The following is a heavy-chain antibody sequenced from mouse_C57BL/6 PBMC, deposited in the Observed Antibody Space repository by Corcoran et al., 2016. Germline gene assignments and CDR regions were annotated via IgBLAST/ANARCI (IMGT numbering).Heavy chain of an antibody. D-gene: IGHD2-4*01. CDR3: ARFYYDNYCDY. CDR1: GYTFSDYY. CDR2: ITPNNGGT. J-gene: IGHJ2*01. V-gene: IGHV1-26*01. Sequence: EVQLQQSGPALVKLGASLKISCMASGYTFSDYYLNWVKQSHGKSFEWIGDITPNNGGTSYNQKFKGKATLTVDKSSSTAYMELRSLTSEDSAVYYCARFYYDNYCDYWGQGTTLTVSS.